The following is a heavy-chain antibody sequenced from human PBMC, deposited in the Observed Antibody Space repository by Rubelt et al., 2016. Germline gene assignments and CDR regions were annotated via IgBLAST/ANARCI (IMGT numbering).Heavy chain of an antibody. CDR3: ASNVGYCSSTSCYGG. V-gene: IGHV3-30*03. CDR1: GFTFSLYG. CDR2: VSYDGSDK. Sequence: VQLVESGGALVQPGGSLRLSCAASGFTFSLYGLHWVRQAPGTGLEWVAVVSYDGSDKYYADSVKGRFTISRDNSKNTLYLQMNSLRAEDTAVYYCASNVGYCSSTSCYGGWGQGTLVTVSS. J-gene: IGHJ4*02. D-gene: IGHD2-2*01.